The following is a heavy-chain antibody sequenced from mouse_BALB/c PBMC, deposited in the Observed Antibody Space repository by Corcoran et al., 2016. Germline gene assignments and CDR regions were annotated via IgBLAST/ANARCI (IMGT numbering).Heavy chain of an antibody. CDR2: INTYTGEP. Sequence: QIQLVQSGPELKKPGETVKISCKASGYTFTNYGRNWVKQAPGKGLKWMGRINTYTGEPTYSDDFKGRFDFSLETSASTAYLQINILKNEDTATYFCARSDGSSWFASWGQGTLVTVSA. V-gene: IGHV9-3-1*01. CDR1: GYTFTNYG. J-gene: IGHJ3*01. CDR3: ARSDGSSWFAS. D-gene: IGHD1-1*01.